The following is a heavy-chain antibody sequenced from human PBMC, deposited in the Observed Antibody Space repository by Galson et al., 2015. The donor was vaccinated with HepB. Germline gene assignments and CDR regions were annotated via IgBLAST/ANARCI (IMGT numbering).Heavy chain of an antibody. D-gene: IGHD2-8*01. J-gene: IGHJ6*02. Sequence: SLRLSCAASGLTVNSNYMSWVRQAPGKGLEWVSIQYSGGTTYYADSVKGRFTISRDNSKNTLYLQMNSLRADDTAVYYCAGRMDMGVWGQGTTVTVSS. CDR1: GLTVNSNY. CDR2: QYSGGTT. CDR3: AGRMDMGV. V-gene: IGHV3-53*01.